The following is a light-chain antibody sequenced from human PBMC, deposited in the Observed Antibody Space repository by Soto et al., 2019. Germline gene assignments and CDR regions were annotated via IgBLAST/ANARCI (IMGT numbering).Light chain of an antibody. Sequence: IQMPQSPVSLSTSVGDRVTITCRASETISTFLNWYQHKPGRAPKLLIYAASRLQSGVPSRFSGSGSGTDFTLTINGLQPEDFASYYCQQSYSLSPITFGQGTRLGI. V-gene: IGKV1-39*01. J-gene: IGKJ5*01. CDR1: ETISTF. CDR2: AAS. CDR3: QQSYSLSPIT.